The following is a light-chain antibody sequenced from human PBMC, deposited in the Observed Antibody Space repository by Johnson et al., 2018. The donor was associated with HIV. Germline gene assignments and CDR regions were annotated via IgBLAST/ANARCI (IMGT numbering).Light chain of an antibody. Sequence: QSVLTQPPSVSAAPGQKVDISCSGSSSNIESDYVSWYQQLPGTAPKLLIYDNNKRPSGIPDRFSGSKSGTSATLGITGLQTGDEADYYCGTWDSSLGAGGVFGTGTKVTVL. V-gene: IGLV1-51*01. CDR3: GTWDSSLGAGGV. CDR2: DNN. CDR1: SSNIESDY. J-gene: IGLJ1*01.